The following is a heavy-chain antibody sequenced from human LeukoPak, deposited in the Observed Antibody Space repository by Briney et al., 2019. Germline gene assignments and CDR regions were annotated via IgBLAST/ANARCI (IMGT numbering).Heavy chain of an antibody. D-gene: IGHD6-19*01. Sequence: SETLSLTCTVSGYSISSGYYWGWIRQPPGKGLEWIGSIYHSGSTYYNPSLKSRVTISVDTSKNQFSLKLSSVTAADTAVYYCARGGISSGWYFDYWGQGTLVTVSS. CDR2: IYHSGST. CDR1: GYSISSGYY. J-gene: IGHJ4*02. CDR3: ARGGISSGWYFDY. V-gene: IGHV4-38-2*02.